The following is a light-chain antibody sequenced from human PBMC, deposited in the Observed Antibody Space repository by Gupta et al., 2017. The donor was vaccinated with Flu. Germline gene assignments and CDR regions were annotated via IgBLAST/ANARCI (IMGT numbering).Light chain of an antibody. CDR3: SSYAGSDNYV. J-gene: IGLJ1*01. CDR1: SSDVGRYTH. CDR2: DVT. Sequence: SGLTLPRSVFGSPGPSVTISCTGTSSDVGRYTHVDGHQQHTEKTPKLMIDDVTKRPSGVPDRFSGAESGNTASRTISGVQAEDEADYYSSSYAGSDNYVFGSGTTVTVI. V-gene: IGLV2-11*01.